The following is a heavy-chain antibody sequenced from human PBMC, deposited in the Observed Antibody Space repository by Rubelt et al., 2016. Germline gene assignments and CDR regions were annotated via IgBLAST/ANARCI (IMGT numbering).Heavy chain of an antibody. J-gene: IGHJ5*02. Sequence: QLQLQESGPGLVKPSETLSLTCTVSGGSLSSSTYYWGWIRQPPGKGLEWIGSIYHGGNTYYNPSLKSRVTISVDTSKNQFSLKLGSGTAADTAVYYCARVSPEDYGDPNWVDPWGQGTLVTVSS. D-gene: IGHD4-17*01. V-gene: IGHV4-39*01. CDR3: ARVSPEDYGDPNWVDP. CDR1: GGSLSSSTYY. CDR2: IYHGGNT.